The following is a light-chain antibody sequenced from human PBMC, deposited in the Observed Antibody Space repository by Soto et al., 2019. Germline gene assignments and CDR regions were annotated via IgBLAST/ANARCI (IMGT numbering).Light chain of an antibody. CDR1: QSVSHF. Sequence: IQMNQSPSSLSASIGGRVIITCRTSQSVSHFLNWYRHKPGEAPRLLIYTASTLHGGVPSRFSGSGSGTEFTLTISSLQPEDFATYYCQESYSSPFTIGPGTRVDVK. V-gene: IGKV1-39*01. CDR3: QESYSSPFT. J-gene: IGKJ3*01. CDR2: TAS.